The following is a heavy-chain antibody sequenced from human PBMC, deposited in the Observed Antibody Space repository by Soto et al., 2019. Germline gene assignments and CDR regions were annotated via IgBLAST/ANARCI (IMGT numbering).Heavy chain of an antibody. CDR1: GFTFDDYA. CDR3: ANSESKQLDYYFDY. CDR2: ISWNSGSI. Sequence: GGSLRLSCAASGFTFDDYAMHWVRQAPGKGLEWVSGISWNSGSIGYADSVKGRFTISRDNAKNSLYLQMNSLRAEDTALYYCANSESKQLDYYFDYWGQGTLVTVSS. J-gene: IGHJ4*02. D-gene: IGHD6-13*01. V-gene: IGHV3-9*01.